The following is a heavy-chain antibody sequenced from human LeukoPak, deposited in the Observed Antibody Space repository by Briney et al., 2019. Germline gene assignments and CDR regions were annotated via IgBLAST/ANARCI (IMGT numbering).Heavy chain of an antibody. V-gene: IGHV4-61*02. J-gene: IGHJ4*02. D-gene: IGHD4-23*01. Sequence: TLSLACTVSAGSISSGCYYWSWIRQPAGKGPEWFGRLYTSGSTNYNPPLKSRVTISVATSKNQLSLKLSSVTAADTAVYYCARSHDYGGEDFDYWGQGTLVTVSS. CDR2: LYTSGST. CDR3: ARSHDYGGEDFDY. CDR1: AGSISSGCYY.